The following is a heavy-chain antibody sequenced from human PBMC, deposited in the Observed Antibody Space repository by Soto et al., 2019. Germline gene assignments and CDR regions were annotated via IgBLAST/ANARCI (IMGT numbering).Heavy chain of an antibody. D-gene: IGHD5-18*01. CDR2: IYPGDSDA. Sequence: PGESLKISCKGSGYSFTSYWIGWVRQMPGKGLEWMGIIYPGDSDARYSPSFQGQVTISADKSISTAYLQWSSLKASDTAMYYCARHDTLGYSYGSSPILSYYYYYMDVWGKGTTVTVSS. CDR1: GYSFTSYW. V-gene: IGHV5-51*01. CDR3: ARHDTLGYSYGSSPILSYYYYYMDV. J-gene: IGHJ6*03.